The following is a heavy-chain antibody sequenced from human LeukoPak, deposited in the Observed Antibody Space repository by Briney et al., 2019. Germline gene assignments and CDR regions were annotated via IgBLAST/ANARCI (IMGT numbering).Heavy chain of an antibody. CDR3: AKDGRNSPLM. CDR2: ITSTGGTT. CDR1: GFTFSNYA. Sequence: GGSLRLSCAASGFTFSNYAMSWVRQAPGKGLDWVSGITSTGGTTYYADSVQGRFTIPRDNSRNMLYLQMSSLRAEDTAVYYCAKDGRNSPLMWGQGTVVSVSS. J-gene: IGHJ3*02. D-gene: IGHD2/OR15-2a*01. V-gene: IGHV3-23*01.